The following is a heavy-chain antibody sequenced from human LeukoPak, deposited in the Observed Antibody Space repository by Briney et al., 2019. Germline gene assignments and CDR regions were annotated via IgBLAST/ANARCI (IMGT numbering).Heavy chain of an antibody. CDR2: IYYSGST. CDR3: ARDRSLYGDYSLHDAFDI. J-gene: IGHJ3*02. D-gene: IGHD4-17*01. CDR1: GGSISSHY. Sequence: SETLSLTCTVSGGSISSHYWSWIRQPPGKGLEWIGYIYYSGSTNYNPSLKSRVTISVDTSKNQFSLKLSSVTAADTAVYYCARDRSLYGDYSLHDAFDIWGQGTMVTVSS. V-gene: IGHV4-59*11.